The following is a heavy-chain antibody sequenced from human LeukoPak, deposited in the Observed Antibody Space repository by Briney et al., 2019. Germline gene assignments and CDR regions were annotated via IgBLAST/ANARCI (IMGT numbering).Heavy chain of an antibody. V-gene: IGHV1-46*01. CDR3: ARGYYDSSGYSNNWFDP. CDR2: IDPSGGST. J-gene: IGHJ5*02. CDR1: GYTFTSYY. Sequence: ASVEVSCKASGYTFTSYYMHWVRQAPGQGLEWMGIIDPSGGSTSYAQKFQGRVTMTRDTSTSTVYMELSSLRSEDTAVYYCARGYYDSSGYSNNWFDPWGQGTLVTVSS. D-gene: IGHD3-22*01.